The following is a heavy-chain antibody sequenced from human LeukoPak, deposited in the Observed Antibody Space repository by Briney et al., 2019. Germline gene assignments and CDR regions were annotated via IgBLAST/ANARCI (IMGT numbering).Heavy chain of an antibody. V-gene: IGHV4-39*07. CDR1: GGSISSGPYY. CDR2: IYYSGTT. Sequence: SETLSLTCTVPGGSISSGPYYWGWIRQPPGMGLEWIGSIYYSGTTYYNPSLKSRVTISVDTSKNQFSLKLSSVTAADTAVYYCARDYYYDSTGYLFDYWGQGTLVTVSS. J-gene: IGHJ4*02. D-gene: IGHD3-22*01. CDR3: ARDYYYDSTGYLFDY.